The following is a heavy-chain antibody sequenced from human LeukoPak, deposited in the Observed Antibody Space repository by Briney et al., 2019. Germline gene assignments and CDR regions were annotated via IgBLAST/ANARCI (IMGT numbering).Heavy chain of an antibody. CDR2: IKSKTDGGTT. CDR1: GFTFSNAW. D-gene: IGHD6-19*01. CDR3: TTEYSSGAFDY. J-gene: IGHJ4*02. Sequence: GGSLRLSCAASGFTFSNAWMSWVRQAPGKGLEWVGRIKSKTDGGTTDYAAPVKGRFTISRDDSKNTLYLQMNSLRTEDTAVYYCTTEYSSGAFDYWGQGTLVTVSS. V-gene: IGHV3-15*01.